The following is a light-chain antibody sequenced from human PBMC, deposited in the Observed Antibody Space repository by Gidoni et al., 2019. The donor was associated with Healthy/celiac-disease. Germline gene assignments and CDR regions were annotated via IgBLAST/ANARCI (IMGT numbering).Light chain of an antibody. CDR2: DAS. J-gene: IGKJ4*01. CDR3: QQYDNLPLT. CDR1: QYISNY. V-gene: IGKV1-33*01. Sequence: IHPAPPPSSLSASVGDRVTITCQASQYISNYLNWYQQKPGKAPKLLIYDASNLETGVPSRFSGSGSGTDFTFTISSLQPEDIATYYCQQYDNLPLTFGGGTKVEIK.